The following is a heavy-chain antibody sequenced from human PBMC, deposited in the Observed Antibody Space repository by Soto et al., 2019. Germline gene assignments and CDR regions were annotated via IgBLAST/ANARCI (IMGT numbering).Heavy chain of an antibody. D-gene: IGHD3-10*01. V-gene: IGHV1-8*01. CDR3: AREAGGAFDI. CDR1: GYTFTSYD. J-gene: IGHJ3*02. Sequence: GASVKVSCKASGYTFTSYDINWVRQATGQGLEWKGWMNPNIGNTGYAQKFQVRVTMTRNTSISTAYMELSTLRFEDTAVYYCAREAGGAFDIWGQGTMVTVSS. CDR2: MNPNIGNT.